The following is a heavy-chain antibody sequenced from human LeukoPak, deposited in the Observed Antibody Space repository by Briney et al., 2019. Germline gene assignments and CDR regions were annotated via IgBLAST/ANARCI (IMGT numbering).Heavy chain of an antibody. Sequence: QPSETLSLTCTVSGGSISSSSYYWGWIRQPPGKGLEWIGSIYYSGSTYYNPSLKSRVTISVDTSKNQFSLKLSSVTAADTAVYYCARENRDDFWSGNNWFDPWGQGTLVTVSS. J-gene: IGHJ5*02. CDR2: IYYSGST. V-gene: IGHV4-39*07. D-gene: IGHD3-3*01. CDR3: ARENRDDFWSGNNWFDP. CDR1: GGSISSSSYY.